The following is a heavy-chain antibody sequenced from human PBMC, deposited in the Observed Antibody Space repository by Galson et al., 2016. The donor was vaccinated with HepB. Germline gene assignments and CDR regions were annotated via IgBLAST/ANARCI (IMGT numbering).Heavy chain of an antibody. CDR2: IYSGGTT. Sequence: SLRLSCAASGFTVSSNYMSWVRQAPGKGLEWVSLIYSGGTTYYADSVEGRFTISTDNSKNTVYLQMNSLRGEDTAVYYCARPFFYYYYALDVWGLGTTVTVSS. D-gene: IGHD3-16*01. CDR1: GFTVSSNY. J-gene: IGHJ6*02. V-gene: IGHV3-66*04. CDR3: ARPFFYYYYALDV.